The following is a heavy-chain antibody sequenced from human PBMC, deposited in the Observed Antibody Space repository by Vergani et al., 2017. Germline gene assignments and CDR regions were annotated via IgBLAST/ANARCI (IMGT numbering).Heavy chain of an antibody. J-gene: IGHJ4*02. CDR2: IKNTGDST. V-gene: IGHV3-23*01. CDR1: GFTFSSHA. CDR3: GRGSDNYN. Sequence: VQLLQSEGAVVQPGGSLRLCCVASGFTFSSHAMSWVRQGHGQGLELVSSIKNTGDSTHYADSVKGRFTISRDNTKSTLYLQMNSRRVEDTAVYYCGRGSDNYNWGQGTLVTVSS. D-gene: IGHD5-24*01.